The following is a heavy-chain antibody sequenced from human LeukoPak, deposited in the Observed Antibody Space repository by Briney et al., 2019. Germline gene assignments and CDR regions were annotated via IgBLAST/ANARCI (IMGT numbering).Heavy chain of an antibody. D-gene: IGHD3-22*01. J-gene: IGHJ5*02. Sequence: GGSLRLSCAASGFTFDRHAMTWVRQPPGEGLEWVSLIYSGGSTYYADSVKGRFTISRDNSKNTVYLQMNSLRAEDTAVYYCGRDSGPYYFDPGFDPWGQGALVTVSS. CDR2: IYSGGST. V-gene: IGHV3-66*01. CDR1: GFTFDRHA. CDR3: GRDSGPYYFDPGFDP.